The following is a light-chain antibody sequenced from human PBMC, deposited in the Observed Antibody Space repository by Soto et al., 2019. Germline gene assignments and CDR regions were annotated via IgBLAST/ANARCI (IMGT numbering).Light chain of an antibody. V-gene: IGKV3-15*01. CDR1: QSVSSN. Sequence: EIVMTQSPATLSVSLGERATLSCGASQSVSSNLAWYQQKPGQPPRLLIYGASTRATGVPARFSGSESGTEFTLTISSLQSEDFALYFCQQYNNGPGTFGQGTKVEIK. J-gene: IGKJ1*01. CDR2: GAS. CDR3: QQYNNGPGT.